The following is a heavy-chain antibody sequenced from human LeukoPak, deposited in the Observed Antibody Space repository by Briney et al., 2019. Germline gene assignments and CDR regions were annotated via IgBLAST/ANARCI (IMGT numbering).Heavy chain of an antibody. CDR3: SQAPDYDRDAFDI. J-gene: IGHJ3*02. Sequence: PGGSLRLSCAASGFTFSSYAMSWVRQAPGKGLEWVSAISGSGGSTYYADSVKGRFTISRGNSKNTLYLQMNSLRAEDTAVYYCSQAPDYDRDAFDIWGQGTMVTVSS. V-gene: IGHV3-23*01. D-gene: IGHD3-16*01. CDR2: ISGSGGST. CDR1: GFTFSSYA.